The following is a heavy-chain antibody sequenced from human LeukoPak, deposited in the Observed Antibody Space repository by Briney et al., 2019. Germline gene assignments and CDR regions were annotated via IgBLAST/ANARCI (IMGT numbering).Heavy chain of an antibody. CDR3: ARGAPVAIFGPGYDEYFEY. D-gene: IGHD3-3*01. V-gene: IGHV1-8*01. CDR2: INPNNGNT. Sequence: ASVKVSCKTSGYTFDNYDINCVRQATGQGLEWMGWINPNNGNTDYAQKFQGKFTITRNSSMSTAYTEFRGLRSEDTAIYYCARGAPVAIFGPGYDEYFEYWGQGTVISVSS. J-gene: IGHJ4*02. CDR1: GYTFDNYD.